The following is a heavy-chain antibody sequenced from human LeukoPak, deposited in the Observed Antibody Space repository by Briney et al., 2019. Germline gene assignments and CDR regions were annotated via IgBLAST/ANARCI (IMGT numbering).Heavy chain of an antibody. CDR2: ISSSSSCI. J-gene: IGHJ4*02. CDR3: ARVMAPGYYDFWSGYWTHFDY. Sequence: GGTLRLSCAASGFTFSSYGMSWVRQAPGKGLVWVSSISSSSSCIYYADSVKGRFTISRDNAKNSLYLQMNSLRAEDTAVYYCARVMAPGYYDFWSGYWTHFDYWGQGTLVTVSS. CDR1: GFTFSSYG. D-gene: IGHD3-3*01. V-gene: IGHV3-21*01.